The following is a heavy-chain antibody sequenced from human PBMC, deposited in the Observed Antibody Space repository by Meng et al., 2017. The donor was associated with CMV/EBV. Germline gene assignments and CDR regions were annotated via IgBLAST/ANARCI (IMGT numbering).Heavy chain of an antibody. V-gene: IGHV4-30-4*08. Sequence: HVHVQESATGLVVPAPCLSLSCSVPGGSISSGDYCWDWIRQPPGKGLWLIGYIYYSGSTYYIPSLKSRVTISVDTSKNQFSLKLSSVTAADTAVYYCAREGVNPFDYWGQGTLVTVSS. J-gene: IGHJ4*02. D-gene: IGHD2-8*01. CDR3: AREGVNPFDY. CDR1: GGSISSGDYC. CDR2: IYYSGST.